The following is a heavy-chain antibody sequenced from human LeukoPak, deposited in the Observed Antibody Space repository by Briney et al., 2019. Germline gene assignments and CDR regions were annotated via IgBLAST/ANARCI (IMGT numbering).Heavy chain of an antibody. Sequence: SVKVSCKASGGTFSSYAISWVRQAPGQGLEWMGRIIPIFGTANYAQKFQGRVTITADESTSTAYMELSSLRSEDTAVYYCARDAPQYCSSTSCYRVLFDYWGQGTLVTVSS. CDR2: IIPIFGTA. J-gene: IGHJ4*02. CDR1: GGTFSSYA. D-gene: IGHD2-2*02. CDR3: ARDAPQYCSSTSCYRVLFDY. V-gene: IGHV1-69*13.